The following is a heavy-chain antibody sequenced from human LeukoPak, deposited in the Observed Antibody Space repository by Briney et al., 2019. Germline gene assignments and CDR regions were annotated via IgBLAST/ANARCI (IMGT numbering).Heavy chain of an antibody. CDR2: IYYSGST. CDR3: ARHYGP. CDR1: GGSISSGGHY. D-gene: IGHD3-10*01. J-gene: IGHJ4*02. Sequence: HPSETLSLTCIVSGGSISSGGHYWGWIRQPPGKGLEWIGSIYYSGSTYYNPSLNSRVTIFIDMSKNQFSLKLSSVTATDTAVYYCARHYGPWGQGTLVTVSS. V-gene: IGHV4-39*01.